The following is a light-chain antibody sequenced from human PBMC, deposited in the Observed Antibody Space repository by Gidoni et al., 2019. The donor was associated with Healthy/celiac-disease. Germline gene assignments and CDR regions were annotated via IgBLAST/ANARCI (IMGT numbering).Light chain of an antibody. V-gene: IGKV1-39*01. CDR1: LSISSY. Sequence: DSQMTKSPPSLSASVGERVTITCRASLSISSYLNWYQQKPGKAHKLLIYAASSLQSGVPSRFSGSGSGTDFTLTISSLRPEDFASYYCQQSYSTPRDTFGQGTKLEIK. CDR3: QQSYSTPRDT. J-gene: IGKJ2*01. CDR2: AAS.